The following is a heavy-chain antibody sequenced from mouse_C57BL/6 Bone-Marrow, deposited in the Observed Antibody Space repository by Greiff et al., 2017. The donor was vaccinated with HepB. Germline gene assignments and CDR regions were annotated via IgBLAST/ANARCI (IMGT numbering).Heavy chain of an antibody. CDR1: GYTFTDYE. V-gene: IGHV1-15*01. CDR2: IDPETGGT. CDR3: TRGGLLFAY. Sequence: VKLVESGAELVRPGASVTLSCKASGYTFTDYEMHWVKQTPVHGLEWIGAIDPETGGTAYNQKFKGKAILTADKSSSTAYMELRSLTSEDSAVYYCTRGGLLFAYWGQGTLVTVSA. D-gene: IGHD2-3*01. J-gene: IGHJ3*01.